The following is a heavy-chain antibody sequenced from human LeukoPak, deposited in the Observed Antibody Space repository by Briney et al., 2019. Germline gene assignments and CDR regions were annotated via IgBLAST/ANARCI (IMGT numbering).Heavy chain of an antibody. CDR2: INVYSGNT. J-gene: IGHJ4*02. D-gene: IGHD2-8*01. V-gene: IGHV1-18*01. CDR3: ARDANGVLGDY. Sequence: ASVKVSCKASGYTFSSYGISWVRQAPGQGLEWMGWINVYSGNTNYAQRLQGRVTMTTDTSTSTAYMELRSLRSDDTAVYYCARDANGVLGDYWGQGTLVTVSS. CDR1: GYTFSSYG.